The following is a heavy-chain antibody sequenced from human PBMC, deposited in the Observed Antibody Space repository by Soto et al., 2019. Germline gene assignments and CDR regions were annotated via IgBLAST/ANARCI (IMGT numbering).Heavy chain of an antibody. CDR1: GYTFTSYG. V-gene: IGHV1-18*01. Sequence: ASVKVSCKASGYTFTSYGISWVRQAPGQGLEWMGWISAYNGNTNYAQKLQGRVTMTTDTSTSTAYMELRSLRAEDTAVYYCASLGVGLDILTELRDYWGQGTLVTVSS. CDR2: ISAYNGNT. J-gene: IGHJ4*02. D-gene: IGHD3-9*01. CDR3: ASLGVGLDILTELRDY.